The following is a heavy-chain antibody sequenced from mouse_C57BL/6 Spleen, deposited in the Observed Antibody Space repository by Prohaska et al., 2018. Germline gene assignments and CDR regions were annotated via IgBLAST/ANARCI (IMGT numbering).Heavy chain of an antibody. V-gene: IGHV10-3*01. CDR1: GFTFNTYA. CDR2: IRSKSSNYAT. Sequence: EVQLVESGGGLVQPKGSLKLSCAASGFTFNTYAMHWVRQAPGKGLEWVARIRSKSSNYATYYADSVKDRFTISRDDSQSMLDLQMNNLKTEDTAMYYCVRDDHYGSSYVAWFAYWGQGTLVTVSA. CDR3: VRDDHYGSSYVAWFAY. J-gene: IGHJ3*01. D-gene: IGHD1-1*01.